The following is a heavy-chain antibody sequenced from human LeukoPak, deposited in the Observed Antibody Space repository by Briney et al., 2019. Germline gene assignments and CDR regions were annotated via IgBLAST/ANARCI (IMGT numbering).Heavy chain of an antibody. CDR1: GGSISSGSYY. Sequence: PSQTLSLTCTVSGGSISSGSYYWSWIRQPAGKGLEWIGRIYTSGSTNYNPSLKSRVTISVDTSRNQFSLKLSSVTAADTAVYYCARDGRGSGYYYDSRPNWYFDLWGRGTLVTVSS. V-gene: IGHV4-61*02. J-gene: IGHJ2*01. CDR2: IYTSGST. D-gene: IGHD3-22*01. CDR3: ARDGRGSGYYYDSRPNWYFDL.